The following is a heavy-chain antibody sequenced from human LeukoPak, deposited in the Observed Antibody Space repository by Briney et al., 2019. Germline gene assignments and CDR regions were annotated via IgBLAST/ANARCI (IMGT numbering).Heavy chain of an antibody. Sequence: SETLSLTCIVSGGSISSSSYYWGWIRQPPGKGLECIGTIYYSGSTYYNPSLESRVIISVDTSKNQFSLKLSSLTAADTAIYYCARLLMNAFDIWGQGTMVTVSS. D-gene: IGHD3-16*01. CDR1: GGSISSSSYY. J-gene: IGHJ3*02. CDR3: ARLLMNAFDI. CDR2: IYYSGST. V-gene: IGHV4-39*07.